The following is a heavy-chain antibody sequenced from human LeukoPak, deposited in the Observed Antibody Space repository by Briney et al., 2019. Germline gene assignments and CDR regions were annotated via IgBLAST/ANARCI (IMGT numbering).Heavy chain of an antibody. D-gene: IGHD3-10*01. CDR2: INWNGGST. CDR1: GFTFDDYG. J-gene: IGHJ4*02. CDR3: ARAGYDYYGSGSYSSRFDY. V-gene: IGHV3-20*01. Sequence: GGSLRLSCAASGFTFDDYGMSWVRKAPGKGLEWVSGINWNGGSTGYTDSVKGRFTISRDSAKNSLYLQMNSLRAEDTALYHCARAGYDYYGSGSYSSRFDYWGQGTLVTVSS.